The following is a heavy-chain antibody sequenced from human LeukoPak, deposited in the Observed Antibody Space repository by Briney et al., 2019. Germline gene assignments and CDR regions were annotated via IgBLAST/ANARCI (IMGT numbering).Heavy chain of an antibody. Sequence: PGGSLRLSCAASGITFSSYGMSWVRQAPGKGLEWVSFIYSDNTHYSDSVKGRFTISRDNSKNTLYLQMNSLRAEDTAVYYCARRAGAYSHPYDHWGQGTLVTVSS. D-gene: IGHD4/OR15-4a*01. CDR2: IYSDNT. CDR3: ARRAGAYSHPYDH. CDR1: GITFSSYG. J-gene: IGHJ4*02. V-gene: IGHV3-53*01.